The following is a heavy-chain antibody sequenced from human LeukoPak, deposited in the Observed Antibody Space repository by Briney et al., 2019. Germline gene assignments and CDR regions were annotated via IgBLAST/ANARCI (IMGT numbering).Heavy chain of an antibody. CDR1: GFTVSTNY. V-gene: IGHV3-53*01. D-gene: IGHD6-19*01. J-gene: IGHJ4*02. Sequence: GGSLRLSCAASGFTVSTNYMGWVRQAPGKGLEWVSVIYSGGSTYYADSVKGRFTISRDNSKNTLYLQMNSLRAEDTAVYYCARDRGYSSGWYDYWGQGTLVTVSS. CDR2: IYSGGST. CDR3: ARDRGYSSGWYDY.